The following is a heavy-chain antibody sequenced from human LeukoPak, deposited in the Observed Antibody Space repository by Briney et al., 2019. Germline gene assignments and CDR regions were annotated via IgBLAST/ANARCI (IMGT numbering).Heavy chain of an antibody. CDR2: IKTDGSEK. V-gene: IGHV3-7*01. CDR3: ATYSSLNRREFQY. Sequence: GGSLRLSCEGSGFTFSNCWMGWVRQAPGKGLQWVANIKTDGSEKYYVDSVKGRFTISRDNAKNSLYLQMNSLRAEDTAVYYCATYSSLNRREFQYWGQGTLLTVSS. D-gene: IGHD3-22*01. CDR1: GFTFSNCW. J-gene: IGHJ1*01.